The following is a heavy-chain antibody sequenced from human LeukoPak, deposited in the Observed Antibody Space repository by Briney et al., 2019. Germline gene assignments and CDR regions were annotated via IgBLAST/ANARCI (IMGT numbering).Heavy chain of an antibody. CDR2: INPSGGST. D-gene: IGHD3-10*01. CDR1: GYTFTTYY. J-gene: IGHJ4*02. Sequence: GASVKVSCKASGYTFTTYYIHWVRQAPGQGLEWMGIINPSGGSTSYAQKFQGRVTITRDTSASTAYMELSSLRSEDMAVYYCARGDYYGSGSYWYFDYWGQGTLVTVSS. V-gene: IGHV1-46*01. CDR3: ARGDYYGSGSYWYFDY.